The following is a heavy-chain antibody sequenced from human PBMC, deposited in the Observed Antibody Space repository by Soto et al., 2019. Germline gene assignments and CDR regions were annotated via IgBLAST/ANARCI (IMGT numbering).Heavy chain of an antibody. CDR3: ARDGGRIAVPLLLGYYGMDV. J-gene: IGHJ6*02. V-gene: IGHV1-18*01. D-gene: IGHD6-19*01. CDR2: ISAYNGNT. CDR1: GYTFTSYG. Sequence: QVQLVQSGAEVKKPGASVKVSCKASGYTFTSYGISWVRQAPGQGLEWMGWISAYNGNTNYAQKLQGRATMTTDTSTSTAYMELRSLRSDDTAVYYCARDGGRIAVPLLLGYYGMDVWGQGTTVTVSS.